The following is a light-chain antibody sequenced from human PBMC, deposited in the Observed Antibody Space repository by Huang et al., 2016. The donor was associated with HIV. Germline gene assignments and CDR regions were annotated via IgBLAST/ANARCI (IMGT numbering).Light chain of an antibody. Sequence: DIQMTQSPSSLSASVGDRVTITCRASQNINRYLNWYQQKPGKAPKLLIFTASSWQSGVPSRFSGSGSGTEFTLTISSLQPEDFATYYCQQSYSTPPYTFGQGTKLEIK. CDR3: QQSYSTPPYT. CDR1: QNINRY. CDR2: TAS. V-gene: IGKV1-39*01. J-gene: IGKJ2*01.